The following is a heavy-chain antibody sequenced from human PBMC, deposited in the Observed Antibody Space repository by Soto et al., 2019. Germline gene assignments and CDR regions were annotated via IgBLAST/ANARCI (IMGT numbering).Heavy chain of an antibody. Sequence: GGSLRLSCAASGFTFSSYSMNWVRQAPGKGLEWVSSISSSSSYIYYADSVKGRLTISRDNSKTTLFLQMSSLRADDTAVYYCAKGSSASRPYYFDHWGQGMLVTVSS. D-gene: IGHD6-19*01. CDR1: GFTFSSYS. CDR3: AKGSSASRPYYFDH. J-gene: IGHJ4*02. V-gene: IGHV3-21*04. CDR2: ISSSSSYI.